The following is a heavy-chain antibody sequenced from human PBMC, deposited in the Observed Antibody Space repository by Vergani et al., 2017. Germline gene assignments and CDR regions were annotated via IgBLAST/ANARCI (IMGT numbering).Heavy chain of an antibody. CDR2: IRSKAYGGTT. CDR3: SSYYYDSSGYFSNVDG. D-gene: IGHD3-22*01. V-gene: IGHV3-49*04. J-gene: IGHJ4*02. Sequence: EVQLVESGGGLVQPGRSLRLSCTASGFTFGDYAMSWVRQAPGKGLEWVGFIRSKAYGGTTEYAASVKGRFTISRDDSKSIAYLQMNSLKTEDTAVYYCSSYYYDSSGYFSNVDGWSQGTLVTVSS. CDR1: GFTFGDYA.